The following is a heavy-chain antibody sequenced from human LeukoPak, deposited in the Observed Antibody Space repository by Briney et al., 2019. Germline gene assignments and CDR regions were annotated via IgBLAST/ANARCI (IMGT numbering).Heavy chain of an antibody. Sequence: PSETLSLTCTVSGGSISSSSYYWGWIRQPPGKGLEWIGSIYYSGSTYYKPSLKSRVTISVDTSKNQFSLKLSSVTAADTAVYYCARQGLWFGEALFDYWGQGTLVTVSS. J-gene: IGHJ4*02. D-gene: IGHD3-10*01. V-gene: IGHV4-39*01. CDR2: IYYSGST. CDR1: GGSISSSSYY. CDR3: ARQGLWFGEALFDY.